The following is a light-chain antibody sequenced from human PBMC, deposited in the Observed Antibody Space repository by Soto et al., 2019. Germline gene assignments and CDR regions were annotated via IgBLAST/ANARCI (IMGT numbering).Light chain of an antibody. CDR2: GAS. J-gene: IGKJ3*01. V-gene: IGKV3-20*01. CDR1: QSVSSSY. CDR3: QQYGSSSFT. Sequence: EIVLTQSPGTLSLSPGERATLSCRASQSVSSSYLARYQQKPGQAPRLLIYGASSRATDIPDRFSGSGSGTDFTLTISRLEPEDFAVYYCQQYGSSSFTFGPGTKVDIK.